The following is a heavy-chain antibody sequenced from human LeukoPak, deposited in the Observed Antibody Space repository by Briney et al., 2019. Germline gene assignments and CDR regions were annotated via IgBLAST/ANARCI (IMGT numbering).Heavy chain of an antibody. Sequence: GGSLRLSCAASGFTFSSYTMNWVRQTPGKGLEWVSYIGSSFSTTYYADSVKGRFTISRDNAKNSLYLQMNSLRAEDTAVYYCARDRPRRGQGVYHYWGQGTLVTVSS. J-gene: IGHJ4*02. V-gene: IGHV3-48*01. CDR2: IGSSFSTT. CDR3: ARDRPRRGQGVYHY. CDR1: GFTFSSYT. D-gene: IGHD2-8*01.